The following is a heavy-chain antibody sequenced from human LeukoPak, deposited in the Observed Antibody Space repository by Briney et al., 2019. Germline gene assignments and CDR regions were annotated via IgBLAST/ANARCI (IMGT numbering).Heavy chain of an antibody. Sequence: ASVKVSRKASGYTFSNYGINWVRQAPGQGLEWMGGIGGYNGKTNYAQKFQGRVTMTTDTSTSTAYLDLRSLRFDDTAVYYCARLEYYYNSTGYIGDAFDIWGQGTLVTVSS. V-gene: IGHV1-18*01. CDR3: ARLEYYYNSTGYIGDAFDI. J-gene: IGHJ3*02. CDR1: GYTFSNYG. CDR2: IGGYNGKT. D-gene: IGHD2/OR15-2a*01.